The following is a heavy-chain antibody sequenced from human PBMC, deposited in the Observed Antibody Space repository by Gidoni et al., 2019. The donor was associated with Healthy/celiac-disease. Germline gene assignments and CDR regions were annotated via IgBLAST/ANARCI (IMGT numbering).Heavy chain of an antibody. CDR3: AKAYSGSSPGGDSFDY. CDR1: GFTFCRYA. V-gene: IGHV3-23*01. D-gene: IGHD1-26*01. CDR2: ISGSGGST. Sequence: EVQLLESGGGLVQPGGSLRPSCAASGFTFCRYAMRWVRQAPGKGLEWVSAISGSGGSTYYADSVKGRFTISRDNSKNTLYLQMNSLRAEDTAVYYCAKAYSGSSPGGDSFDYWGQGTLVTVSS. J-gene: IGHJ4*02.